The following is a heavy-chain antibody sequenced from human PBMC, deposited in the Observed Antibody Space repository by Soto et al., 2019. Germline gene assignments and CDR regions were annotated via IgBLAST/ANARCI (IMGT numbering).Heavy chain of an antibody. CDR3: ARDRGVVPAADPHYYYYGMDV. V-gene: IGHV1-69*13. CDR2: IIPIFGTA. J-gene: IGHJ6*02. Sequence: GASVKVSCKASGGTFSSYAISWVRQAPGQGLEWMGGIIPIFGTANYAQKFQGRVTITADESTSTAYMELSSLRSEDTAVYYCARDRGVVPAADPHYYYYGMDVWGQGTTVTVSS. D-gene: IGHD2-2*01. CDR1: GGTFSSYA.